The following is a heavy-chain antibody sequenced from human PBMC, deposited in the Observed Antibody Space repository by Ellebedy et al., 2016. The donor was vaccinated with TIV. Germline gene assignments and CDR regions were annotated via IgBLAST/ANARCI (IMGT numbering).Heavy chain of an antibody. D-gene: IGHD6-19*01. CDR3: VKDGTYSSGWPINWFDP. CDR2: IDGDGDRA. J-gene: IGHJ5*02. Sequence: GESLKISCATSGFMFENYAMHWVRQAPGKGLEWVSVIDGDGDRAFYADSVKGRFTISRDNSKNSLYLQMKSLRNEDTALYYCVKDGTYSSGWPINWFDPWGQGTLVTVSS. V-gene: IGHV3-43*02. CDR1: GFMFENYA.